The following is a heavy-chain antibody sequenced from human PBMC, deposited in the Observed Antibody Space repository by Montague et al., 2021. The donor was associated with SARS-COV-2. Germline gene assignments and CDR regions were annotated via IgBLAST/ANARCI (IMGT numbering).Heavy chain of an antibody. CDR3: ATLARGLFDHGMDV. D-gene: IGHD3-10*01. Sequence: SRRLSCAASGFTFSRHEVNWVRQAPGKGLEWVSYITSDGGIIYYADFVEGRFTISRDNAENSLYLHMNSLRVGDTAVYYCATLARGLFDHGMDVWGQGTTVTVSS. CDR1: GFTFSRHE. V-gene: IGHV3-48*03. CDR2: ITSDGGII. J-gene: IGHJ6*02.